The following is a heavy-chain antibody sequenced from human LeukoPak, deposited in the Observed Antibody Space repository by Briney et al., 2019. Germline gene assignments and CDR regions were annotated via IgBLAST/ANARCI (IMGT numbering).Heavy chain of an antibody. CDR3: AREKVAVVPAALDY. CDR1: GGSFSGYY. CDR2: INHSGST. J-gene: IGHJ4*02. D-gene: IGHD2-2*01. Sequence: PSETLSLTCAVYGGSFSGYYWSWIRQPPGKGLEWIGEINHSGSTNYNPSLKSRVTMSVDTSKNQFSLKLSSVTAADTAVYYCAREKVAVVPAALDYWGQGTLVTVSS. V-gene: IGHV4-34*01.